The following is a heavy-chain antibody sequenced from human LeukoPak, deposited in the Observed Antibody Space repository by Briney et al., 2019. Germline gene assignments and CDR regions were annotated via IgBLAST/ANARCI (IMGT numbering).Heavy chain of an antibody. J-gene: IGHJ4*02. CDR1: GGSFSGYY. V-gene: IGHV4-34*01. CDR3: ARWGIGGVADY. D-gene: IGHD6-13*01. CDR2: INHSGST. Sequence: SETLSLTCAVYGGSFSGYYWSWIRQPPGKGLEWIGEINHSGSTNYNPSLKSRVTISVDTSKNQFSLKLSSVTAADTAVYYCARWGIGGVADYWGQGTLVTVSS.